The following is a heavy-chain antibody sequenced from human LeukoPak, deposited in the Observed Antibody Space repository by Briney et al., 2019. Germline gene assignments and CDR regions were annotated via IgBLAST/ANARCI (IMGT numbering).Heavy chain of an antibody. J-gene: IGHJ6*03. Sequence: GGSLRLSCAASGFTFSSFAMHWVRQAPRKGLEWVAVISYDGSHKYYADSVKGRFTMSRDNSKNTLYLQMNSLRPEDTAVYYCARDPTGHYYYYYYMDVWGKGTTVTVSS. D-gene: IGHD1-1*01. V-gene: IGHV3-30*01. CDR1: GFTFSSFA. CDR2: ISYDGSHK. CDR3: ARDPTGHYYYYYYMDV.